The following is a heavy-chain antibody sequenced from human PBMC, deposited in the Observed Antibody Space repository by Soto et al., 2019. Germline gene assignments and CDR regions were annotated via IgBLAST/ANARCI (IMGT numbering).Heavy chain of an antibody. CDR1: GFTFSSYA. D-gene: IGHD3-16*01. CDR2: ISGSGGST. J-gene: IGHJ6*02. V-gene: IGHV3-23*01. Sequence: GGSLRLSCAASGFTFSSYAMSWVRHAPGKGLEWVSAISGSGGSTYYADSVKGRFTISRDNSKNTLYLQMNSLRAEDTAVYCCAKAGYYDYVWGSENYYGMDVWGQGTTVTVSS. CDR3: AKAGYYDYVWGSENYYGMDV.